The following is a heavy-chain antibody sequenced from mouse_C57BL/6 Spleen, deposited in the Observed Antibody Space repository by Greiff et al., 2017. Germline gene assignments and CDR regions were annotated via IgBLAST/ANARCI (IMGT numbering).Heavy chain of an antibody. V-gene: IGHV1-64*01. CDR3: ASNYGSSWYFDV. CDR1: GYTFTSYW. D-gene: IGHD1-1*01. Sequence: QVQLQQPGAELVKPGASVKLSCKASGYTFTSYWMHWVKQRPGQGLEWIGMIHPNSGSTNYNEKLKSKATLTVDKSSSTAYMQLSSLTSEDSAVYYCASNYGSSWYFDVWGTGTTVTVSS. CDR2: IHPNSGST. J-gene: IGHJ1*03.